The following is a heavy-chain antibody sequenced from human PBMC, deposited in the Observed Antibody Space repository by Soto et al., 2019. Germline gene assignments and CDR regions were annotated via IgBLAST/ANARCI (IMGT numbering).Heavy chain of an antibody. Sequence: GGSLRLSCAASGFTFSDHYMDWVRQAPGKGLEWVGRTRNKANSYTTEYAASVKGRFTISRDDSKNSLYLQMNSLKTEDTAVYYCARVLAGDYGDFNWFDPWGQGTLVTVSS. CDR3: ARVLAGDYGDFNWFDP. D-gene: IGHD4-17*01. J-gene: IGHJ5*02. CDR1: GFTFSDHY. V-gene: IGHV3-72*01. CDR2: TRNKANSYTT.